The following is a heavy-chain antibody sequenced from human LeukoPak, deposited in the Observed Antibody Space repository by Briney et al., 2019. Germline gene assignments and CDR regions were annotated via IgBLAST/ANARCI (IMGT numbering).Heavy chain of an antibody. Sequence: SETLSLTCTVSGYSISSGYYWGWIRQPPGKGLEGIGGIYHSGSTYYNPSLKSRVTISIDTSENQFSLKLGSVTPEDTAVYYCARGRVGFDYWGQGPLVTVSS. J-gene: IGHJ4*02. CDR3: ARGRVGFDY. V-gene: IGHV4-38-2*02. D-gene: IGHD2-15*01. CDR1: GYSISSGYY. CDR2: IYHSGST.